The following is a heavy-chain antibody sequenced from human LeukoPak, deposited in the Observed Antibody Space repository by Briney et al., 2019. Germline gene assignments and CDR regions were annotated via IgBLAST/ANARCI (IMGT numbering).Heavy chain of an antibody. J-gene: IGHJ3*02. D-gene: IGHD5-12*01. CDR1: GGSISSSNW. CDR3: ARVHSAYEPNDAFDI. V-gene: IGHV4-4*02. CDR2: IYHSGST. Sequence: SGTLSLTCAVSGGSISSSNWWSWVRQPPGKGLEWIGEIYHSGSTNYNPSLKSRVTISVDTSKNQFSLKLSSVTAADTAVYYCARVHSAYEPNDAFDIWGQGTVVTVSS.